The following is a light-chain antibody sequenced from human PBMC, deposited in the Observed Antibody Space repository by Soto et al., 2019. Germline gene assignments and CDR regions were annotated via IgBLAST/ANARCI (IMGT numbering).Light chain of an antibody. CDR2: AAS. V-gene: IGKV1-39*01. CDR3: QQSYSTPST. CDR1: QSISSY. Sequence: DIQMTQSPSSLSASVGDRVTITCRASQSISSYFNWYQQKPGKAPKLLIYAASSLQSGVPSRFSVSGSRTDFTLTISSLQPEYFATYYCQQSYSTPSTFGPGTKVDI. J-gene: IGKJ3*01.